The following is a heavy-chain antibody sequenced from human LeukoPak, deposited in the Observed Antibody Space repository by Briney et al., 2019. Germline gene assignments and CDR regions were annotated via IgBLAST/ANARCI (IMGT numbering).Heavy chain of an antibody. Sequence: GRSLRLSCAASGFTFSGYAMHWVRQAPGKGREWVAVTSFDGSNKYNDDSVKCRFTICRDKSKNTLYLQKNSLSAEDTDVYYCARNPAIPPYYYMDVWGKGTTVTIPS. CDR1: GFTFSGYA. CDR3: ARNPAIPPYYYMDV. V-gene: IGHV3-30*03. J-gene: IGHJ6*03. CDR2: TSFDGSNK. D-gene: IGHD2-2*01.